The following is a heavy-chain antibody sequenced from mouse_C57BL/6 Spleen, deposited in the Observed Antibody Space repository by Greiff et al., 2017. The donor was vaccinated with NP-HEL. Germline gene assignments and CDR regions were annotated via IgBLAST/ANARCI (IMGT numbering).Heavy chain of an antibody. CDR3: ARDGCGYAGWYFDV. Sequence: QVQLQQPGAELVKPGASVKLSCKASGYTFTSYWMHWVKQRPGQGLEWIGMIHPNSGSTNYNEKFKSKATLTVDKSSSTAYMQLSSLTSEDSAVYYCARDGCGYAGWYFDVWGTGTTVTVSS. CDR2: IHPNSGST. CDR1: GYTFTSYW. D-gene: IGHD2-2*01. V-gene: IGHV1-64*01. J-gene: IGHJ1*03.